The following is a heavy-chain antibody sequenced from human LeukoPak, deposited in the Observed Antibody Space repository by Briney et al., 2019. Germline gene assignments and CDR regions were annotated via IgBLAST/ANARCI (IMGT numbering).Heavy chain of an antibody. J-gene: IGHJ4*02. CDR1: GFTFSSYG. CDR2: ISYDGSNK. D-gene: IGHD6-13*01. CDR3: AKDPRRYSRTGGYFDY. V-gene: IGHV3-30*18. Sequence: GGSLRLSCAASGFTFSSYGMHWVRQAPGKGLEWVAVISYDGSNKYYADSVKGRFTISRDNSKNTLYLQMNSLRAEDTAVYYCAKDPRRYSRTGGYFDYWGQGALVTVSS.